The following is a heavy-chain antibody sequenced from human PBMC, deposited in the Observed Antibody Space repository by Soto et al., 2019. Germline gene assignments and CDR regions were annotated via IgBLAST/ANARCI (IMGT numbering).Heavy chain of an antibody. CDR3: ANERTDHCLWGFFDD. V-gene: IGHV3-23*01. CDR2: ISSSGDRT. D-gene: IGHD3-10*01. CDR1: GFMFNYYA. Sequence: EVQLLESGGGLVQPGGSLGLSCAASGFMFNYYAMSWVRQAPGKGLEWVSGISSSGDRTYYADSVKGRFTISRDDSKNTLYLQLNSLIAEDTAVYYCANERTDHCLWGFFDDWGQGTLVTVSS. J-gene: IGHJ4*02.